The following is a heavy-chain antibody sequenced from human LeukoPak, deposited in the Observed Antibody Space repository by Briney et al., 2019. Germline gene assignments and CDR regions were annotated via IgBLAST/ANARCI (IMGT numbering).Heavy chain of an antibody. CDR3: ARGRRGYFGHGNWFDP. Sequence: PSETLSLTCAVYGGSFSGYYWSWIRQPPGKGLEWIGEINHSGSTNYNPSLKSRVTISVDTSKNQFSLKLSSVTAADTAVYYCARGRRGYFGHGNWFDPWGQGTLVTVSS. J-gene: IGHJ5*02. D-gene: IGHD5-18*01. CDR1: GGSFSGYY. CDR2: INHSGST. V-gene: IGHV4-34*01.